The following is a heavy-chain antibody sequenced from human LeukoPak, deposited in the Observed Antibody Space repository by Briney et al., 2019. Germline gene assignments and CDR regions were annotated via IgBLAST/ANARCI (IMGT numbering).Heavy chain of an antibody. Sequence: SETLSLTCTVSGGSISSSSYYWGWIRQPPGKGLEWIGYVYYSGSTEYNPSLRSRVTISLEMSKRQFSLNLTSVTAADTAVYYCASNTETVFDYWGQGALVTVSS. CDR3: ASNTETVFDY. CDR2: VYYSGST. CDR1: GGSISSSSYY. J-gene: IGHJ4*02. V-gene: IGHV4-61*05.